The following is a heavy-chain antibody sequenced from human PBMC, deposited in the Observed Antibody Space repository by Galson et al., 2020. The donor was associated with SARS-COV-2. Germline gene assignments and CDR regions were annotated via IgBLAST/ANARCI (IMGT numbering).Heavy chain of an antibody. Sequence: NSGGSLRLSCAASGFTFSDYYMSWIRQAPGKGLEWVSYISSSGSTIYYADSVKGRFTISRDNAKNSLYLQMNSLRADDTAVYYCARVLQKIYGSGSFYSIFGYMDVWGKGTTVTVSS. J-gene: IGHJ6*03. CDR2: ISSSGSTI. V-gene: IGHV3-11*01. CDR1: GFTFSDYY. CDR3: ARVLQKIYGSGSFYSIFGYMDV. D-gene: IGHD3-10*01.